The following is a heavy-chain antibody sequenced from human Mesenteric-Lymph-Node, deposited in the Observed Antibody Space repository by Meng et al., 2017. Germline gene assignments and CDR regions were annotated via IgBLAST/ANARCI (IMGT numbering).Heavy chain of an antibody. CDR1: GFSSSIYW. V-gene: IGHV3-7*01. J-gene: IGHJ4*02. CDR2: INQDGSET. Sequence: GGSLRLSCAASGFSSSIYWMTWVRQAPGKGLEWVGIINQDGSETYYVDSVKGRFTISRDNAKNSLYLQMNSLRAEDTAVYYCAREKGYYYGSGSYYPFDYWVQGTLVTSPQ. CDR3: AREKGYYYGSGSYYPFDY. D-gene: IGHD3-10*01.